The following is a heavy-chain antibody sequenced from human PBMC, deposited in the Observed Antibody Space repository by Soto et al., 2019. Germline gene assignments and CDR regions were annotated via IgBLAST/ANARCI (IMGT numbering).Heavy chain of an antibody. CDR2: IYYSGST. Sequence: QVQLQESGPGLVKPSQSLSLTGTVSGGSISSGDYYWGWIRQPPGKGLEWIGYIYYSGSTYYNPSLKLRVTISVDTSKNQCSLKLSSVTAADTAVYYCATGVERELLGGRWGQGTLVTVSS. CDR3: ATGVERELLGGR. J-gene: IGHJ4*02. V-gene: IGHV4-30-4*01. D-gene: IGHD1-26*01. CDR1: GGSISSGDYY.